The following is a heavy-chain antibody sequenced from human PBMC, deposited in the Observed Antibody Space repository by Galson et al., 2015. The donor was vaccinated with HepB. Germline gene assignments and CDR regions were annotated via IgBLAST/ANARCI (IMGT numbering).Heavy chain of an antibody. D-gene: IGHD3-22*01. Sequence: SVKVSCKAAGGTFSSHAISWVRQAPGQGLEWMGRIVPVLGSTNYRQNLQDRVTITADRSTSTAYMELSSLRSEDTAVYYCARDGSRDRSGYLPDPWGQGTLVTVSS. CDR2: IVPVLGST. CDR3: ARDGSRDRSGYLPDP. J-gene: IGHJ5*02. CDR1: GGTFSSHA. V-gene: IGHV1-69*04.